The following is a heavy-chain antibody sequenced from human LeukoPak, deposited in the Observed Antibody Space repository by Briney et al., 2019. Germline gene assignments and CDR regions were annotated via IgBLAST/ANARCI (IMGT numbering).Heavy chain of an antibody. D-gene: IGHD2-2*01. Sequence: SETLSLTCTVSGGSISSYYWSWIRQPAGKGLEWIGRTYTSGSTNYNPSLKSRVTMSVDTSKNQFSLKLSSVTAADTAVYYCASSYCSSTSCSPYYYYGMDVWGQGTTVTVSS. CDR1: GGSISSYY. J-gene: IGHJ6*02. CDR3: ASSYCSSTSCSPYYYYGMDV. CDR2: TYTSGST. V-gene: IGHV4-4*07.